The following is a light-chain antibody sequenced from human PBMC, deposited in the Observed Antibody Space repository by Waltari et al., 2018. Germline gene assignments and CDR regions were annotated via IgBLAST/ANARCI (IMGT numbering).Light chain of an antibody. CDR2: RAS. CDR1: QSVGSRS. V-gene: IGKV3-20*01. Sequence: EIVLTQSPGTASLSPGERVTLSCRASQSVGSRSLAWYQQKPGQAPSPVIYRASRRATGVPDRFSGSGSGTDFSLTISRLEPEDFAVYYCQQHGTLPATFGQGTKVEIK. CDR3: QQHGTLPAT. J-gene: IGKJ1*01.